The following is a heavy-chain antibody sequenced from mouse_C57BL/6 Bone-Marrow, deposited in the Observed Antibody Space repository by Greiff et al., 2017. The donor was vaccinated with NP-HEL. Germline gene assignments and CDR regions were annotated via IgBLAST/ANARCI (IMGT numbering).Heavy chain of an antibody. CDR2: IWSDGST. V-gene: IGHV2-6-1*01. D-gene: IGHD2-4*01. CDR3: ARQGGAITTRYYAMDY. Sequence: QVHVKQSGPGLVAPSQSLSITCTVSGFSLTSYGVHWVRQPPGKGLEWLVVIWSDGSTTYNSALKSRLSISKDNSKSQVFLKMNSLQTDDTAMYYCARQGGAITTRYYAMDYWGQGTSVTVSS. J-gene: IGHJ4*01. CDR1: GFSLTSYG.